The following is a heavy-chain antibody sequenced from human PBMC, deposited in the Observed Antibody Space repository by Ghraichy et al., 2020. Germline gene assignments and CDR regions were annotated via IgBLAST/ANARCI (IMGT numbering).Heavy chain of an antibody. CDR2: ISYDGSSK. D-gene: IGHD6-19*01. CDR3: ARDSSGWSYYFDY. Sequence: GESLNISCAASGFTFSRNSMHWVRQAQGKGLEWVAVISYDGSSKYYGDSVRGRFIISRDNSKNALYLQMNSLKTDDTAVYYCARDSSGWSYYFDYWGQGTLVTVSS. V-gene: IGHV3-30*03. J-gene: IGHJ4*02. CDR1: GFTFSRNS.